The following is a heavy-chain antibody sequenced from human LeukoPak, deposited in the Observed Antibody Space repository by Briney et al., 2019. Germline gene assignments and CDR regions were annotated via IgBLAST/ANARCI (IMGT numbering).Heavy chain of an antibody. CDR1: GFTFDNYA. V-gene: IGHV3-30-3*01. Sequence: PGGSLRLSCVASGFTFDNYAMHWVRQAPGKGLEWVALVSHDGSNKYYADSVKGRFTISRDNSKNTLYLQMNSLRAEDTPVFYCARGGGYGTGPSCYTFDYWGQGTLVTVS. CDR2: VSHDGSNK. CDR3: ARGGGYGTGPSCYTFDY. D-gene: IGHD2-2*02. J-gene: IGHJ4*02.